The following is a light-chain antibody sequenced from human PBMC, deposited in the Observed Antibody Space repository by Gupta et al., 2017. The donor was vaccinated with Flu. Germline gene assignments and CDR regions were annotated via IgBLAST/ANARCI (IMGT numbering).Light chain of an antibody. J-gene: IGKJ4*01. CDR2: VAS. CDR1: QDINQW. V-gene: IGKV1D-16*01. Sequence: DIHKNQSPSSLSAFVGDTVHITCRASQDINQWLAWYQQRPEEAPKTLIFVASKWQSGVPSRFSGTGSGTNFTLTISNLQPEDVATYYCQQYETDPRTFGGGTKVEIK. CDR3: QQYETDPRT.